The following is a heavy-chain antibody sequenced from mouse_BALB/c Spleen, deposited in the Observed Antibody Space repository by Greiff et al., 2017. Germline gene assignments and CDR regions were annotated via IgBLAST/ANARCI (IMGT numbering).Heavy chain of an antibody. J-gene: IGHJ2*01. CDR2: ISYSGST. CDR3: ARSRNDLYYFDY. Sequence: DVQLQESGPGLVKPSQSLSLTCTVTGYSITSDYAWNWIRQFPGNKLEWMGYISYSGSTSYNPSLKSRISITRDTSKNQFFLQLNSVTTEDTATYYCARSRNDLYYFDYWGQGTTLTVSS. D-gene: IGHD2-14*01. V-gene: IGHV3-2*02. CDR1: GYSITSDYA.